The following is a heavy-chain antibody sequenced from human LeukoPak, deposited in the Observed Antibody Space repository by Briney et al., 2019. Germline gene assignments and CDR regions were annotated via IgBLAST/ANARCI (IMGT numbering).Heavy chain of an antibody. CDR1: GYIFINYG. J-gene: IGHJ2*01. CDR2: ISAYSGNT. CDR3: ARYGDYAPRYFDL. Sequence: GAPVKVSCKASGYIFINYGICWVRQAPGQGLEWMGWISAYSGNTNYAQKFQGRVTMTTDTSTSTAYMDLTSLRSDDTAVYYCARYGDYAPRYFDLWGRGTLVTVSS. D-gene: IGHD4-17*01. V-gene: IGHV1-18*01.